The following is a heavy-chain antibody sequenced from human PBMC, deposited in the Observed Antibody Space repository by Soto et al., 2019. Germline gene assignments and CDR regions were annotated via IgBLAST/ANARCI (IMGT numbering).Heavy chain of an antibody. Sequence: EVQLVESGGGLVQPGGSLRLSCAASGFTFSSYWMHWVRQIPGKGLVWVSRINGDGSTTDYVDSVKGRFTISRDNAKNTLYLQMNSLRAEDTAVYYCARYTVVAPSFDYWGQGTLVTVSS. D-gene: IGHD2-15*01. CDR2: INGDGSTT. J-gene: IGHJ4*02. V-gene: IGHV3-74*01. CDR1: GFTFSSYW. CDR3: ARYTVVAPSFDY.